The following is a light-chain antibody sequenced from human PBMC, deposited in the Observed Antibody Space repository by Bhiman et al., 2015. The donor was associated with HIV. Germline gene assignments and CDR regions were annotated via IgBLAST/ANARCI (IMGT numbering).Light chain of an antibody. Sequence: SYELTQPPSVSVSPGQTASITCSGDKLGYKYACWYQQKPGQSPVLVIYQDTNRPSGVPDRFSGSQSGTSASLAISGLRAEDEADYYCQSYDNSLSGHVIFGGGTKLTVL. CDR3: QSYDNSLSGHVI. CDR1: KLGYKY. V-gene: IGLV3-1*01. CDR2: QDT. J-gene: IGLJ2*01.